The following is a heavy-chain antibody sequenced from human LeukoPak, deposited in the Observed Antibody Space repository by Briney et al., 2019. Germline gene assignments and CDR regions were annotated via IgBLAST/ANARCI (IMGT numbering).Heavy chain of an antibody. J-gene: IGHJ4*02. D-gene: IGHD2-15*01. Sequence: GGSLRLSCAASGFTFSSYWMNWVRQAPGKGLEWISSISGGSTYIYYADSVRGRFTISRDNAKNSLYLQMNSLRGEDTAVYYCARGTSGTSCSFFDYWGQGILVTVSS. V-gene: IGHV3-21*01. CDR1: GFTFSSYW. CDR2: ISGGSTYI. CDR3: ARGTSGTSCSFFDY.